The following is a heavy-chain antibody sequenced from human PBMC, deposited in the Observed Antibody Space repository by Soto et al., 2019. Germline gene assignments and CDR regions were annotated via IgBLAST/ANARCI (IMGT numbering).Heavy chain of an antibody. CDR3: ARVASSSWYDDY. V-gene: IGHV1-8*01. CDR2: MNPNSGNT. D-gene: IGHD6-13*01. Sequence: ASVKVSCKASGYTFTSYDINWVRQATGQGLEWMGWMNPNSGNTGYAQKFQGRGTMTRNTSISTAYMELSSLRSEDTAVYYCARVASSSWYDDYWGQGTLVTVSS. J-gene: IGHJ4*02. CDR1: GYTFTSYD.